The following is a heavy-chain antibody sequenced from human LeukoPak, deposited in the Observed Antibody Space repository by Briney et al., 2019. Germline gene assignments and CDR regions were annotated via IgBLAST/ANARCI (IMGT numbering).Heavy chain of an antibody. V-gene: IGHV3-11*06. CDR1: GFTFSDYY. J-gene: IGHJ4*02. CDR3: ARDVGKGYFDY. Sequence: GGSLRLSCAASGFTFSDYYMSWIRQAPGQGLEWVSYISSSSSYTNYADSVKGRFTISRDNSKNSLYLQMNSLRAEDTAVYYCARDVGKGYFDYWGQGTLVTVSS. CDR2: ISSSSSYT.